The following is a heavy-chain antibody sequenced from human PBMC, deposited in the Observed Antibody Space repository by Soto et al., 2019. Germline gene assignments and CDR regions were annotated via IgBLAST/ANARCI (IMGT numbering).Heavy chain of an antibody. CDR2: IIPIFGTA. CDR3: ARVALDPTPNSSSWRVKGGGYYYYYYGMDV. D-gene: IGHD6-13*01. CDR1: GGTFSSYA. J-gene: IGHJ6*02. V-gene: IGHV1-69*13. Sequence: SVKVSCKASGGTFSSYAISWVRQAPGQGLEWMGGIIPIFGTANYAQKFQGRVTITADESTSTAYMELSSPRSEDTAVYYCARVALDPTPNSSSWRVKGGGYYYYYYGMDVWGQGTTVTVSS.